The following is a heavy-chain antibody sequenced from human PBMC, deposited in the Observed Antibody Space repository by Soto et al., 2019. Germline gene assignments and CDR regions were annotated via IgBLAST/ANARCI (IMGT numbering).Heavy chain of an antibody. CDR2: IIPILGIA. Sequence: QVQLVQSGAEVKKPGSSVKVSCKASGGTFSSYIISWVRQAPGRGLEWMGRIIPILGIANYAQKFQGRVTITADKSTSTAYMELSSLRSEDTAVYYCARSARLGVDTAIGYWGQGTLVTVSS. CDR3: ARSARLGVDTAIGY. J-gene: IGHJ4*02. V-gene: IGHV1-69*02. D-gene: IGHD5-18*01. CDR1: GGTFSSYI.